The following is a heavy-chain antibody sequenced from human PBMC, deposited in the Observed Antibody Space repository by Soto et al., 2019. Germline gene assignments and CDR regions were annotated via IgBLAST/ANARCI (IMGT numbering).Heavy chain of an antibody. CDR3: ARRIAALYYYYYYGMDV. V-gene: IGHV4-39*01. D-gene: IGHD6-13*01. J-gene: IGHJ6*02. CDR1: GGSISSSSYY. Sequence: SETLSLTCTVSGGSISSSSYYWDWIRQPPGQGLEWIGSIYYSGSTYYNPSLKSRVTISVDTSKNQFSLKLSSVTAADTAVYYCARRIAALYYYYYYGMDVWGQGTTVTVSS. CDR2: IYYSGST.